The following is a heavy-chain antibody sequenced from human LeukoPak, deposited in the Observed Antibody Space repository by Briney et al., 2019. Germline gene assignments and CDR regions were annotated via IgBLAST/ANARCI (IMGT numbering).Heavy chain of an antibody. J-gene: IGHJ6*02. D-gene: IGHD6-13*01. CDR3: AKNQIAAAKSRETPPRYGLDV. CDR2: ISGSGGST. Sequence: PGGSLRLSCAASGFTFSSYAMSWVRQAPGKGLEWVSAISGSGGSTYYADSVKGRFTISRDNSKNTLYLQMNSLRAEDTAVYYCAKNQIAAAKSRETPPRYGLDVWGQGTTVTVSS. V-gene: IGHV3-23*01. CDR1: GFTFSSYA.